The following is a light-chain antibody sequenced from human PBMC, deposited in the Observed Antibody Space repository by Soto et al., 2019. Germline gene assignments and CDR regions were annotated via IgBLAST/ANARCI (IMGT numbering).Light chain of an antibody. CDR3: CSYAGNFIWV. J-gene: IGLJ3*02. Sequence: QSVLTQPRSVSGSPGQSITLSCDGSTSDVGAYNLVSWYQQHPGEAPKLMIYDVIKWPSGVPYRFSGSKSGNTASLTISGLQADDEADYYCCSYAGNFIWVFGGGTKLTVL. CDR2: DVI. CDR1: TSDVGAYNL. V-gene: IGLV2-11*01.